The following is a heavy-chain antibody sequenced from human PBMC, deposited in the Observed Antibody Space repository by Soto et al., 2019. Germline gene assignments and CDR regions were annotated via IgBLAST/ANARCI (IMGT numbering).Heavy chain of an antibody. D-gene: IGHD3-10*01. J-gene: IGHJ3*02. CDR3: ARLRGDALDI. CDR2: ISPDGTIP. V-gene: IGHV3-74*01. CDR1: GFTFSNYW. Sequence: EVQLVESGGGLVQPGGSLRLSCAVSGFTFSNYWMHWVRQAPGKGLVWVSTISPDGTIPDYTGSVEGRLAIARDNAKSTLFLPIHSLRPRDTVVYYCARLRGDALDIGGQGTMVTFSS.